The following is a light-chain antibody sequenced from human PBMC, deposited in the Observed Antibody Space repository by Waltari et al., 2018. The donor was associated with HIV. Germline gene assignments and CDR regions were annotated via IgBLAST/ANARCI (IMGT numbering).Light chain of an antibody. V-gene: IGLV2-23*01. CDR1: NSDIGNYNL. J-gene: IGLJ2*01. CDR3: SSYGGSSNWL. Sequence: QSALTQPASVSGSPGQSITISCTGTNSDIGNYNLFYWYPQYAGKAPKLIIYEGIKRPSGVSNRISGSKSANTASLTISGLQAEDEADYYCSSYGGSSNWLFGGGTKLTVL. CDR2: EGI.